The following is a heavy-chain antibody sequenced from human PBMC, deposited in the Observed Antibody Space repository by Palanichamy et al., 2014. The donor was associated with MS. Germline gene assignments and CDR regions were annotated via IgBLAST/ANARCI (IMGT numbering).Heavy chain of an antibody. V-gene: IGHV3-21*01. CDR1: GFAFSTYT. CDR2: ISGSSTYI. J-gene: IGHJ3*02. CDR3: AREALSGSYGGEDDFDI. D-gene: IGHD3-16*01. Sequence: EVQLVESGGGLVKPGGSLRLSCAASGFAFSTYTINWVRQAPGKGLEWVSSISGSSTYIYYAGSVKGRFTISRDNAKNSLYLQMNSLRAEDTAVYYCAREALSGSYGGEDDFDIWGQGTMVTVSS.